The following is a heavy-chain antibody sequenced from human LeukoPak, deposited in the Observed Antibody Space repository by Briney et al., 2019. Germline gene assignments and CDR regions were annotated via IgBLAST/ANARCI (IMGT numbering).Heavy chain of an antibody. CDR3: VNMVSDSGVGGK. J-gene: IGHJ4*02. Sequence: PGGSLRLSCAASGFTFSKYYMHWVRQAPGKGPVWISYINGDGSHTTYADSVKGRFTISRDNAINTVYLQMNSLRDEDTAIYYCVNMVSDSGVGGKWGQGTLVTVSS. CDR2: INGDGSHT. V-gene: IGHV3-74*01. D-gene: IGHD3-10*01. CDR1: GFTFSKYY.